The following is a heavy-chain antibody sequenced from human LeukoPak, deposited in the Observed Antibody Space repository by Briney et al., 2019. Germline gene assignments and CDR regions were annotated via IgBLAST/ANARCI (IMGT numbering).Heavy chain of an antibody. CDR2: IRSKANSYAT. CDR3: TLEKGTYYDFWSGYSTNDAFDI. V-gene: IGHV3-73*01. J-gene: IGHJ3*02. Sequence: GGSLRLSCAASGFTFSGSAMHWVRQASGKGLEWVGRIRSKANSYATAYAASVKGRFTISRDDSKNTAYLQMNSLKTEDTAVYYCTLEKGTYYDFWSGYSTNDAFDIWGQGTMVTVSS. CDR1: GFTFSGSA. D-gene: IGHD3-3*01.